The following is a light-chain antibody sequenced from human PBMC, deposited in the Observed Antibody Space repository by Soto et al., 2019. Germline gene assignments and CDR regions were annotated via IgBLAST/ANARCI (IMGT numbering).Light chain of an antibody. J-gene: IGLJ1*01. V-gene: IGLV2-8*01. CDR1: SSDVGGYNS. Sequence: QSALTQPPSASGSPGQSVTISCTGTSSDVGGYNSVSWYQQHPGKAPKLMIYEVSKWPSGVPDRFSGSKSGNTASLTVSGLQAEDEADYYCSSYAGSNNLDFGTATKLTVL. CDR3: SSYAGSNNLD. CDR2: EVS.